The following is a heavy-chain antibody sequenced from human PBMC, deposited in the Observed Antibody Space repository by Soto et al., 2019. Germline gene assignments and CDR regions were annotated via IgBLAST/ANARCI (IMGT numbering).Heavy chain of an antibody. CDR3: ARLRGICSGGSCDSFDY. D-gene: IGHD2-15*01. CDR2: IYPGDSDT. V-gene: IGHV5-51*01. CDR1: GYNHNDYW. J-gene: IGHJ4*02. Sequence: PGESLKISCKGSGYNHNDYWIGWVRQMPGKGLECMGIIYPGDSDTRYRPSFQGQVTISVDRSLSTAYLQWSSLKVSDTAMYYCARLRGICSGGSCDSFDYWGQGTVVTVSS.